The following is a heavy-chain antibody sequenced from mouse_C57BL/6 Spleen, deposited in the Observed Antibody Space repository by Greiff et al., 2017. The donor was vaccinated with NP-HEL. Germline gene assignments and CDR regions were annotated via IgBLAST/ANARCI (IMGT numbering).Heavy chain of an antibody. CDR3: ASYGYDERAYYAMDY. D-gene: IGHD2-2*01. CDR2: IHPNSGST. Sequence: QVQLQQPGAELVKPGASVKLSCKASGYTFTSYWMHWVKQRPGQGLEWIGMIHPNSGSTNYNEKFKSKATLTVDKSSSTAYMQLSSLTSEDSAVYYGASYGYDERAYYAMDYWGQGTSVTVSS. V-gene: IGHV1-64*01. CDR1: GYTFTSYW. J-gene: IGHJ4*01.